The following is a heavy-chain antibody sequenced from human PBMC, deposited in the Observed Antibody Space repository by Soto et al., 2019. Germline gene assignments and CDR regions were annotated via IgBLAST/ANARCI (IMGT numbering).Heavy chain of an antibody. J-gene: IGHJ4*02. CDR3: ARGSGIAVIPGELEDVHYDY. D-gene: IGHD2-2*01. CDR1: GQSFSGHT. CDR2: ISQSGST. V-gene: IGHV4-34*01. Sequence: QVQLQQWGAGLLKPSETLSLTCAVYGQSFSGHTWSWIRQSPGKGLEWIGEISQSGSTYYNPSLKTRVTISADTCKNQFSLTLNSVTAADTGVFYCARGSGIAVIPGELEDVHYDYWGQGTLVSVSS.